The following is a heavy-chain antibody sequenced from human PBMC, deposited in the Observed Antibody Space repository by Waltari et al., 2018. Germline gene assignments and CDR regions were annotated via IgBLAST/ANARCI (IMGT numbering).Heavy chain of an antibody. Sequence: QVQLRESGPGLVRSSATLSLTCTVSGHSVNNDFYWAWIRQSPGGGLDWIASIYHTGSSHYNSSLKSRVSISTDMSTKQFFLTLTHLTAADTAVYYCAEEGNTTAGLFDSWGQGTLVTVSS. CDR2: IYHTGSS. D-gene: IGHD6-25*01. CDR3: AEEGNTTAGLFDS. J-gene: IGHJ4*02. CDR1: GHSVNNDFY. V-gene: IGHV4-38-2*02.